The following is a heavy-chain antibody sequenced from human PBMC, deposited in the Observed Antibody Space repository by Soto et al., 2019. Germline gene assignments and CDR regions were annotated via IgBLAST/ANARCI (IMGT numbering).Heavy chain of an antibody. D-gene: IGHD2-8*02. CDR3: ARDKITGLFDY. J-gene: IGHJ4*02. CDR2: ITHSGST. Sequence: SETLSLTCAVYGGPFSGYYWTWIRQPPGTGLEWIGEITHSGSTNYNPSLKRRVTISVDTSKNQSSLKLTSVTAADTAVYYCARDKITGLFDYWGQGTLVT. CDR1: GGPFSGYY. V-gene: IGHV4-34*01.